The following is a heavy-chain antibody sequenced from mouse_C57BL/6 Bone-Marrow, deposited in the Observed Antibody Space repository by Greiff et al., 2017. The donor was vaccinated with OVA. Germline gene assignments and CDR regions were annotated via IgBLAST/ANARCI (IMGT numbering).Heavy chain of an antibody. V-gene: IGHV1-26*01. D-gene: IGHD3-1*01. Sequence: EVQLQQSGPELVKPGASVKISCKASGYTFTDYYMNWVKQSHGKSLEWIGDINPNNGGTSYNQKFKGKATLTVDKSSSTAYMELRSLTSEDSAVYYCARSGGPWFACWGQGTLVTVSA. CDR1: GYTFTDYY. J-gene: IGHJ3*01. CDR3: ARSGGPWFAC. CDR2: INPNNGGT.